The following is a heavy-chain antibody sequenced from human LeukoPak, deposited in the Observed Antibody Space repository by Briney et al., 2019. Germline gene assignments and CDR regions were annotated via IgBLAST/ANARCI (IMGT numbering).Heavy chain of an antibody. CDR2: IYSGGST. V-gene: IGHV3-66*01. CDR3: ARDIVATNPMSRHYYYYYGMDV. J-gene: IGHJ6*02. CDR1: GFTVSSNY. Sequence: GGSLRLSCAASGFTVSSNYMSWVRQAPGKGLEGVSVIYSGGSTYYADSVKGRFTISRDNSKNTLYLQMNSLRAEDTAVYYCARDIVATNPMSRHYYYYYGMDVWGQGTTVTVSS. D-gene: IGHD5-12*01.